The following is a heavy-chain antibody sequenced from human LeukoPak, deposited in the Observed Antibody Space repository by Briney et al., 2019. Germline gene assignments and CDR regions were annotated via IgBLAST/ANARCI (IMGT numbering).Heavy chain of an antibody. CDR3: ARGSGNPSYFDQ. CDR1: GFTFTDYY. Sequence: GASVKVSCKASGFTFTDYYMHWVRQAPGQGLGWMGWINPNSGGTNYAQKFQGTVTMTRDTSISTAYMELSSLRSEDTAVYYCARGSGNPSYFDQWGQGTLVTVSS. D-gene: IGHD4-23*01. V-gene: IGHV1-2*02. CDR2: INPNSGGT. J-gene: IGHJ4*02.